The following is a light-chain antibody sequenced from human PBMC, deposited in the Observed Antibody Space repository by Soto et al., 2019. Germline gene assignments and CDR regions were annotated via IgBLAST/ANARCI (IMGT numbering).Light chain of an antibody. CDR1: EPVSKSF. Sequence: EIVLTQSPGTLSLSPGERATLSCRGSEPVSKSFLAWYQQKRGQAPRLLIYGASTRATGVPDRFSGSGSGTDFTLTISELEPEDFAVYYCQLYHWSLTWTFGPGTKVDIK. CDR3: QLYHWSLTWT. J-gene: IGKJ1*01. V-gene: IGKV3-20*01. CDR2: GAS.